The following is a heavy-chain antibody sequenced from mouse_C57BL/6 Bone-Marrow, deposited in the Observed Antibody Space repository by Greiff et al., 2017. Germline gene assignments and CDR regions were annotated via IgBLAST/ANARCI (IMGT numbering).Heavy chain of an antibody. CDR2: IDPENGDT. Sequence: VQLQQSGAELVRPGASVKLSCTASGFNITDDYMHWVKQRPEQGLEWIGCIDPENGDTEYASKFQGKATITADTSSNTAYLQLSSMTSEDTAVYYCTTYGLFDYWGQGTTLTVSS. D-gene: IGHD1-1*02. CDR3: TTYGLFDY. J-gene: IGHJ2*01. CDR1: GFNITDDY. V-gene: IGHV14-4*01.